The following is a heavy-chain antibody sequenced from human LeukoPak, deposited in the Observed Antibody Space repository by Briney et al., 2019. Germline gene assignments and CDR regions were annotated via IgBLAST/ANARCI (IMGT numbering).Heavy chain of an antibody. CDR2: IRYDGSNK. V-gene: IGHV3-30*02. J-gene: IGHJ5*02. D-gene: IGHD1-1*01. CDR1: GFTFSSYG. Sequence: GGSLRLSCAASGFTFSSYGMHWVRQAPGKGLEWVAFIRYDGSNKYYADSVKGRFTISRDNSKNTLYLQMNSLRAEDTAVYYCARVVPKTTSGWFDPWGQGTLVTVSS. CDR3: ARVVPKTTSGWFDP.